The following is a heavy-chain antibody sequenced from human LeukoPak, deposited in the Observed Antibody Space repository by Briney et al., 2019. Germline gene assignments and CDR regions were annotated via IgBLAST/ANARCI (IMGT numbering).Heavy chain of an antibody. CDR3: ARFRYYYYYMDV. CDR1: GGSISSSNW. CDR2: IYHSGST. Sequence: PSGTLSLTCAVSGGSISSSNWWSWVRQPPGKGLEWIGEIYHSGSTNYNPSLKSRVTISVDTSKNQFSLKLSSVTAADTAVYYCARFRYYYYYMDVWGKGTTVTVSS. J-gene: IGHJ6*03. V-gene: IGHV4-4*02.